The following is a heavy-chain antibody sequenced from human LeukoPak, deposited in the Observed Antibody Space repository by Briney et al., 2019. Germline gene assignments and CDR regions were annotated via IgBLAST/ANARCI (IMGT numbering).Heavy chain of an antibody. J-gene: IGHJ6*03. D-gene: IGHD5-12*01. CDR2: IGTAGDT. CDR3: ARGNSGYDTSFYYYYYMDV. V-gene: IGHV3-13*01. Sequence: GGSLRLSCVASGFPFGSYDMHWVRQVTGKSLEWVSTIGTAGDTYYPDSVKGRFTISRENAKNSLYLQMNSLRAGDTAVYYCARGNSGYDTSFYYYYYMDVWGKGTTVTVSS. CDR1: GFPFGSYD.